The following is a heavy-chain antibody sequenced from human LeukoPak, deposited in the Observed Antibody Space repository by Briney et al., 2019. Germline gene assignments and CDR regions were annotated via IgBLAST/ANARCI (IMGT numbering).Heavy chain of an antibody. CDR2: IRSSSYI. D-gene: IGHD6-13*01. CDR3: ARDRYSSSRYDAFDI. J-gene: IGHJ3*02. V-gene: IGHV3-21*01. CDR1: GFTFSSYS. Sequence: PGGSLRLSCAASGFTFSSYSMNWVRQAPGKGLEWVSSIRSSSYIYYADSVKGRFTISRDNAKNSLYLQMNSLRAEDTAVYYCARDRYSSSRYDAFDIWGQGTMVTVSS.